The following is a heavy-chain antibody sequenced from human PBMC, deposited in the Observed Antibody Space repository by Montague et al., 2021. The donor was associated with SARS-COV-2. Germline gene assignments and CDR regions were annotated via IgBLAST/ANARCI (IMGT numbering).Heavy chain of an antibody. D-gene: IGHD4-17*01. V-gene: IGHV4-34*01. J-gene: IGHJ4*02. Sequence: SETLSLTCAVYGVSFSDHFWCWIRQPPGKGLEWIGEINHSGRTTYSPSLRFRVSMLIDTSKNQFSLHLRSLTAADAAVYYCARVNYGEVDYWGPGTLVTVSS. CDR2: INHSGRT. CDR3: ARVNYGEVDY. CDR1: GVSFSDHF.